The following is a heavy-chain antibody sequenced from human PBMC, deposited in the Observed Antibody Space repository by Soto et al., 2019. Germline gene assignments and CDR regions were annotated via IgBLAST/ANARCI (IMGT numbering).Heavy chain of an antibody. CDR1: GVSISSGNW. CDR2: VYNDGSA. D-gene: IGHD3-22*01. Sequence: SETLSLTCDVSGVSISSGNWWSWVRQPPGKGLEWIAEVYNDGSANYHPSLESRATISVDRSKDQFSLRLSSVTAADTGKYYCARLVYDSRLNYLYFDHWGQGTLVTVSS. V-gene: IGHV4-4*02. J-gene: IGHJ4*02. CDR3: ARLVYDSRLNYLYFDH.